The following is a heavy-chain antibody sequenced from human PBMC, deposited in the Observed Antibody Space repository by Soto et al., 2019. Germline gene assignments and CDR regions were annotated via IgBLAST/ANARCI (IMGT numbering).Heavy chain of an antibody. V-gene: IGHV4-38-2*01. CDR1: GYSISSGYY. CDR3: ARLLDDSSAYYYFHX. CDR2: IVHSGTT. Sequence: PSETLSLTCAVSGYSISSGYYWGWTRQPPGNGLEWIGSIVHSGTTYDNPSLKSRVTISVDMSKNQFSLKLTSVTAADTAVYYCARLLDDSSAYYYFHXWGQGTMLTVSX. D-gene: IGHD3-22*01. J-gene: IGHJ4*02.